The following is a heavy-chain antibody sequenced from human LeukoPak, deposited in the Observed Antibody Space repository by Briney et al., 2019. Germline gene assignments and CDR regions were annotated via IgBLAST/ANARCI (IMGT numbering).Heavy chain of an antibody. CDR2: ISWNSGSI. Sequence: GRSLRLSCAASGFTFDDYAMHWVRQAPGKGLEWVSGISWNSGSIGYADSVKGRFTISRDNAKNSLYLRMNSLRAEDTALYYCAKANDNGGYYDSSGYYFLTGNWFDPWGQGTLVTVSS. D-gene: IGHD3-22*01. V-gene: IGHV3-9*01. CDR3: AKANDNGGYYDSSGYYFLTGNWFDP. J-gene: IGHJ5*02. CDR1: GFTFDDYA.